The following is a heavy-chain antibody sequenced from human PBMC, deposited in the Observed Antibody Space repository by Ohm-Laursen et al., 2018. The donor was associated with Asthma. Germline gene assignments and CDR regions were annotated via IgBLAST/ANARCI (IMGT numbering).Heavy chain of an antibody. V-gene: IGHV4-59*07. CDR1: GGSISSYY. Sequence: SDTLSLTCTVSGGSISSYYWSWIRQPPGKGLEWIGYIYYSGSTNYNPSLKSRVTISVDTSKNQFSLKLSSVTAADTAVYYCARGSGYYGMDVWGQGTTVTVSS. D-gene: IGHD3-10*01. J-gene: IGHJ6*02. CDR2: IYYSGST. CDR3: ARGSGYYGMDV.